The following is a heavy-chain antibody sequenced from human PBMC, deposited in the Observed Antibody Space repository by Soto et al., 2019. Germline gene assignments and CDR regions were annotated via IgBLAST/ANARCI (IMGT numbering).Heavy chain of an antibody. V-gene: IGHV1-46*03. CDR2: INPNGGST. CDR3: ARGEGLRPGGGGTEPLDI. Sequence: QVQLVQSGAEVEKPGASVKISCKASGYSFTSQYVHWVRQAPGQGLEWMGIINPNGGSTTYAQKCLGRRDRTRGTSTSSVYMGMATLALGDTAVYYCARGEGLRPGGGGTEPLDIWGQGTMVTVAS. J-gene: IGHJ3*02. D-gene: IGHD3-16*01. CDR1: GYSFTSQY.